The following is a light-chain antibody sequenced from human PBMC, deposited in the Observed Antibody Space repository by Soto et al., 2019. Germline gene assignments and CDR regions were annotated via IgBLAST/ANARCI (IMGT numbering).Light chain of an antibody. J-gene: IGKJ1*01. CDR3: QQCNNWPLT. CDR2: GAS. V-gene: IGKV3-15*01. CDR1: QNVNSN. Sequence: EIVMTQSPVTLSVSPGERATLSCRASQNVNSNLAWYQHKPGQAPRLLIYGASTRATGIPARFSASGSGTEFTLTISSLQSEDFAVYYCQQCNNWPLTFGQGTKVDSK.